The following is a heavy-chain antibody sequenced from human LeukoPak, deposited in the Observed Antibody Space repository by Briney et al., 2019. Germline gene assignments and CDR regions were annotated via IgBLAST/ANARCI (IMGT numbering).Heavy chain of an antibody. J-gene: IGHJ4*02. CDR2: ISGSGISA. Sequence: PGGSLRLSCAASGFTFSDYYMSWVRQAPGKGLEWVSAISGSGISAYYADSVKGRYTISRDNSKNTLYLQMNSLRAEDTAVYYCAKYLLVVAATTATNYFDYWGQGTLVTVSS. D-gene: IGHD2-15*01. V-gene: IGHV3-23*01. CDR3: AKYLLVVAATTATNYFDY. CDR1: GFTFSDYY.